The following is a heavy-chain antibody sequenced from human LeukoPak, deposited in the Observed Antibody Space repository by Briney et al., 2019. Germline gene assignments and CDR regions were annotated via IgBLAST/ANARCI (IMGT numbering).Heavy chain of an antibody. Sequence: SETLSLTCAVSGYSISSGHYWGWIRQPPGKGLEWIGSIYHSGSTYYNPSLKSRVTISVDTSKNQFSLKLSSVTAADTAVYYCARPRRDGYNYYFDYWGQGTLVTVSS. V-gene: IGHV4-38-2*01. D-gene: IGHD5-24*01. J-gene: IGHJ4*02. CDR1: GYSISSGHY. CDR3: ARPRRDGYNYYFDY. CDR2: IYHSGST.